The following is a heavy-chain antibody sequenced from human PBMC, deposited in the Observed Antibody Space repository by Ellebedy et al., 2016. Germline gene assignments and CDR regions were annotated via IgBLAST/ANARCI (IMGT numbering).Heavy chain of an antibody. CDR3: ARVRAYGDYSVDY. V-gene: IGHV4-38-2*02. J-gene: IGHJ4*02. Sequence: SETLSLTCTVSGYSISSGYYWGWIRQPPGKGLQWIGSIYHLGNTYYNPSLKSRVTMSVDTSQNQFSLRLSSVPAADTAVYYCARVRAYGDYSVDYWGQGTLVTVSS. CDR2: IYHLGNT. CDR1: GYSISSGYY. D-gene: IGHD4-17*01.